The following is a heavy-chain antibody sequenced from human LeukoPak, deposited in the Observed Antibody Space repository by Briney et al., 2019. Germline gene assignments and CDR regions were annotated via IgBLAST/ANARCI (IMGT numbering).Heavy chain of an antibody. J-gene: IGHJ2*01. CDR3: SKVAVGYLYLDL. CDR2: ISSGGGST. Sequence: PGGSLRLSCAASGFTFSNYAMTWVRQAPGKGLEWVSGISSGGGSTDYPDTVRGRFTTSRDNSKNSLYLQMGSLIVEDTGVYYCSKVAVGYLYLDLWRRGTGVSVSS. V-gene: IGHV3-23*01. CDR1: GFTFSNYA. D-gene: IGHD6-19*01.